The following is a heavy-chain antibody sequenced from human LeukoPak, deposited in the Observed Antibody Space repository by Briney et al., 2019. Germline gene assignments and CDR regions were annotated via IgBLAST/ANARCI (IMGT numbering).Heavy chain of an antibody. CDR3: ARNILGYCSSTSCYGFDY. Sequence: ASVKVSCKASGGTFSSYAISWVRQAPGQGLEWMGGIIPIFGTANYARKFQGRVTITTDESTSTAYMELSSLRSEDTAVYYCARNILGYCSSTSCYGFDYWGQGTLVTVSS. D-gene: IGHD2-2*01. V-gene: IGHV1-69*05. CDR1: GGTFSSYA. CDR2: IIPIFGTA. J-gene: IGHJ4*02.